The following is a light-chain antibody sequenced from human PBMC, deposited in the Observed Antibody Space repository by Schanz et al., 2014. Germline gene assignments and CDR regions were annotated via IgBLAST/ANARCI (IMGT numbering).Light chain of an antibody. Sequence: EIVLTQSPGTLSLSPGERATLSCRASQSVSSYLAWYQQKPGQAPRLLIYGTSTRATAIPARFSGSGSGTEFTLTISSLQSEDFAVYYCQQYNNWPRTFGQGTKVEIK. V-gene: IGKV3-15*01. CDR2: GTS. J-gene: IGKJ1*01. CDR1: QSVSSY. CDR3: QQYNNWPRT.